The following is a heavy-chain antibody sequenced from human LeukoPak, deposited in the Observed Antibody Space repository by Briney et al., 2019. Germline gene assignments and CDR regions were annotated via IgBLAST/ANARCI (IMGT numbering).Heavy chain of an antibody. CDR3: AKDNRRHYTRGPNPDSLH. Sequence: GGSLRLSCAGSGFIFNNYAMHWVRQPPGKGLEWVSGISWNSGSIDYAGSVKGRFTISRDNAKNSLYLQMNSLRVEDTAFYYCAKDNRRHYTRGPNPDSLHWGQGALVTVSS. J-gene: IGHJ4*02. CDR1: GFIFNNYA. V-gene: IGHV3-9*01. CDR2: ISWNSGSI. D-gene: IGHD2-2*02.